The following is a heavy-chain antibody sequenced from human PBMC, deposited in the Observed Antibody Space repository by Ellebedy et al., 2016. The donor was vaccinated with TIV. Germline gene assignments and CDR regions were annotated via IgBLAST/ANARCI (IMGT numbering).Heavy chain of an antibody. D-gene: IGHD1-14*01. CDR1: GGSISSSSYY. Sequence: SETLSLTXTVSGGSISSSSYYWGWIRQPPGKGLEWIGSIYYSGSTYYNPSLKSRVTISVDTSKNQFSLKLSSVTAADTAVYYCASRKDRPWSYRNPFDYWGQGTLVTVSS. J-gene: IGHJ4*02. CDR2: IYYSGST. CDR3: ASRKDRPWSYRNPFDY. V-gene: IGHV4-39*01.